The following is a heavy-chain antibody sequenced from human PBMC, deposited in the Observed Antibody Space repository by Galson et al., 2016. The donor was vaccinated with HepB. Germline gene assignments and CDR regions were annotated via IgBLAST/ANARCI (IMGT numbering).Heavy chain of an antibody. CDR1: GYTFTYRC. J-gene: IGHJ4*02. D-gene: IGHD5-24*01. Sequence: SVKVSCKASGYTFTYRCLHWVRQAPGQTLEWMGWITPSNGNANYAQKFKDRVTFTRDTSMSTGYMELSSLRSEDTAIYYCVGGYNEVGDYWGQGTLVTVSS. CDR3: VGGYNEVGDY. CDR2: ITPSNGNA. V-gene: IGHV1-45*02.